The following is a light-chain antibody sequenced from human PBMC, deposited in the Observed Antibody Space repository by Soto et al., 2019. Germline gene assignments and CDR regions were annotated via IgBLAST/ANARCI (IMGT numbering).Light chain of an antibody. V-gene: IGLV2-23*01. CDR1: SSDVGTYNL. Sequence: QSALTQPASVSGSPGQSITISCTGTSSDVGTYNLVSWYQQHPGKAPKLMIYEGGKRPSGVSNRFSGSKSDNTASLTISGLQAEDEADYYCCSYAGSSTVIFGGGTKLTVL. CDR3: CSYAGSSTVI. J-gene: IGLJ2*01. CDR2: EGG.